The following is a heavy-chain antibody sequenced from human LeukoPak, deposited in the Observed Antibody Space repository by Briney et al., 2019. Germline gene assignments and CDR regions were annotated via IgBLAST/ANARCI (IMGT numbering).Heavy chain of an antibody. CDR3: ARARSSGYHY. D-gene: IGHD3-22*01. V-gene: IGHV3-66*02. J-gene: IGHJ4*02. CDR2: IYSGGST. CDR1: GFTISFFA. Sequence: GGSLRLSCAPSGFTISFFAMTWVRQAPGKGLEWVSVIYSGGSTYYADSVKGRFTISRDNSKNTLYLQMNSLRAEDTAVYYCARARSSGYHYWGQGTLVTVSS.